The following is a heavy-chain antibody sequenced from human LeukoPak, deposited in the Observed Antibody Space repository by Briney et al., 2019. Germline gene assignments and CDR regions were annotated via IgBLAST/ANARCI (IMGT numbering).Heavy chain of an antibody. V-gene: IGHV3-21*04. J-gene: IGHJ4*02. CDR1: GFTFSTYN. Sequence: GGSLRLSCAASGFTFSTYNMNWVRQAPGKGLEWVSSITSSSSYIYYGASVKGRFTISRDNSKNTLNLQMNSLRAEDTAVYYCATSKYSGSYWGQGTLVTVSS. D-gene: IGHD1-26*01. CDR3: ATSKYSGSY. CDR2: ITSSSSYI.